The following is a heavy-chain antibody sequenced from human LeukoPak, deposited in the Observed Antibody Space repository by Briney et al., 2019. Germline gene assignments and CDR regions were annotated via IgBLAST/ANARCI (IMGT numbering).Heavy chain of an antibody. CDR1: GFTFSSYG. D-gene: IGHD3-3*01. Sequence: PGGSLRLSCAASGFTFSSYGMHWVRQAPGKGLEWVSSISSSSSYIYYADPVKGRFTISRDNAKNSLYLQMNSLRAEDTAVYYCARDFHPSPPFTIFGVVTEEGIFDYWGQGTLVTVSS. J-gene: IGHJ4*02. CDR3: ARDFHPSPPFTIFGVVTEEGIFDY. CDR2: ISSSSSYI. V-gene: IGHV3-21*01.